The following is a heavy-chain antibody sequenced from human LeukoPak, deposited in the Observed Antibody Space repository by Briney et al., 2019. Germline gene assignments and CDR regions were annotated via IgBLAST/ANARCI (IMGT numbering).Heavy chain of an antibody. J-gene: IGHJ5*02. D-gene: IGHD5-18*01. Sequence: SETLSLTCAVYGGSFSGYYWTWIRQPPGRGLEWIGHIYYSGSASYNPSLKSRVAISVDTSKNQFSLKLSSVTAADTAVYYCAGGGYANWFDPWGQGTLVTVSS. CDR2: IYYSGSA. CDR1: GGSFSGYY. CDR3: AGGGYANWFDP. V-gene: IGHV4-59*01.